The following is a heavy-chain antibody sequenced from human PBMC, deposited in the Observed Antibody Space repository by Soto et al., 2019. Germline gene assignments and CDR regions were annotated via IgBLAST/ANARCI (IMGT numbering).Heavy chain of an antibody. J-gene: IGHJ4*02. V-gene: IGHV3-11*06. D-gene: IGHD2-21*02. CDR1: GFTFSDYY. Sequence: KPGGSLRLSCAASGFTFSDYYITWIRQAPGKGLEWVSYISSSSSYTNYADSVKGRFTISRDNAKNSLYLQMNSLRAEDTAVYYCARGPGLFNCGGDCRTLDYWGQGTLVTVSS. CDR2: ISSSSSYT. CDR3: ARGPGLFNCGGDCRTLDY.